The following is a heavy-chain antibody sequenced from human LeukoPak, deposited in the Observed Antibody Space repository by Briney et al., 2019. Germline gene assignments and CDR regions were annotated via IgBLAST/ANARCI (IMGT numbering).Heavy chain of an antibody. J-gene: IGHJ6*03. CDR3: ARFYYYGPYYYMDV. Sequence: SETLSLTCTVSGGSISSYYWSWIRQPPGKGLEWIGYIYYSGSTNYNPSLKSRVTISVDTSKNQFSLKLSSVTAADTAVYYCARFYYYGPYYYMDVWGKGTTVTVSS. CDR1: GGSISSYY. CDR2: IYYSGST. D-gene: IGHD3-10*01. V-gene: IGHV4-59*01.